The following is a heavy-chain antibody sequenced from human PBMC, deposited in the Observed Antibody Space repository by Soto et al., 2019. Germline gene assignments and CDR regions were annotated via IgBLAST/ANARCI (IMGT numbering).Heavy chain of an antibody. CDR3: AGRYCSSTSCSQTYYYYGMDV. D-gene: IGHD2-2*01. CDR2: IIPILGTA. CDR1: GGTFISYA. J-gene: IGHJ6*02. V-gene: IGHV1-69*13. Sequence: SVKVSCKASGGTFISYAISWVRQAPGQRLEWMGGIIPILGTANYAQKFQGRVTITADESTSTAYMELSSLRSEDTAVYYCAGRYCSSTSCSQTYYYYGMDVWGQGTTVTVSS.